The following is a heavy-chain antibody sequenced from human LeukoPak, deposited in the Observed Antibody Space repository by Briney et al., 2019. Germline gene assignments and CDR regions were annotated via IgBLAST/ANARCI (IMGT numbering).Heavy chain of an antibody. J-gene: IGHJ4*02. CDR1: GFTFSSYA. D-gene: IGHD6-6*01. CDR2: ISDSGGST. V-gene: IGHV3-23*01. Sequence: GGSLRLSCAASGFTFSSYAMSWVRQAPGKGLDWVSTISDSGGSTYYADSVKGRFIISRDNSKNTLYLQMNSLRAEDTAVYYCAKAKAPYSSSPIDYWGQGTLVTVSS. CDR3: AKAKAPYSSSPIDY.